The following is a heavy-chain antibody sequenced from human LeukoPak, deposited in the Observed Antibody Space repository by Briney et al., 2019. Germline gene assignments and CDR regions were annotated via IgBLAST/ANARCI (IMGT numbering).Heavy chain of an antibody. CDR1: GGSISSYY. D-gene: IGHD3-3*01. V-gene: IGHV4-59*01. CDR3: ARDAGYYDFWSGYFNHNWFDP. CDR2: IYYSGST. Sequence: SGTLSFTCTVSGGSISSYYWSWIRQPPGKGLEWIGYIYYSGSTNYNPSLKSRVTISVDTSKNQFSLKLSSVTAADTVVYYCARDAGYYDFWSGYFNHNWFDPWGRGTLVTVSS. J-gene: IGHJ5*02.